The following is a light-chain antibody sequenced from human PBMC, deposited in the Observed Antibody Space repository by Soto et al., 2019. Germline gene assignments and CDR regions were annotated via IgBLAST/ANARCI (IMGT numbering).Light chain of an antibody. V-gene: IGLV2-14*01. Sequence: QSVLTQPASVSGSPGQSIAISCTGTSSDVGGYNYVSWYQQHPGKAPKLMIYDVRNRPSGVSDRFSGSQSGNTASLTISGLHAEDEADYYCSSYTSNYTYVFGNGTKVTVL. CDR2: DVR. J-gene: IGLJ1*01. CDR1: SSDVGGYNY. CDR3: SSYTSNYTYV.